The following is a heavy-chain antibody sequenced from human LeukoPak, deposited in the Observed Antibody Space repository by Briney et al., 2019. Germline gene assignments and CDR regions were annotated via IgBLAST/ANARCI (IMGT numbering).Heavy chain of an antibody. D-gene: IGHD1-1*01. CDR3: AKMNWNPYIDY. V-gene: IGHV3-23*01. CDR1: GFTLSSYA. J-gene: IGHJ4*02. CDR2: ISGSGGST. Sequence: GASLRLSCAASGFTLSSYAMSWVRQAPGKGLEWDSAISGSGGSTYYADSVKGRFTISRDNSKNTLYLQMNSLRAEDTAVYYCAKMNWNPYIDYWGQGTLVTVSS.